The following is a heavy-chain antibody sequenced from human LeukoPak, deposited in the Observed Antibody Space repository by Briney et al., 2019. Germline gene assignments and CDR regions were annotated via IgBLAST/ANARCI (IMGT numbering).Heavy chain of an antibody. V-gene: IGHV4-61*02. CDR2: IYTSGST. CDR1: GGSISSASYY. CDR3: ARTPYCSSTSCYEYYGMDV. D-gene: IGHD2-2*01. J-gene: IGHJ6*02. Sequence: SQTLSLTCTVSGGSISSASYYWSWIRQPAGKGLEWIGRIYTSGSTNYNPSLKSRVTISLDTSKNQFSLKLSSVTAADTAVYYCARTPYCSSTSCYEYYGMDVWGQGTTVTVSS.